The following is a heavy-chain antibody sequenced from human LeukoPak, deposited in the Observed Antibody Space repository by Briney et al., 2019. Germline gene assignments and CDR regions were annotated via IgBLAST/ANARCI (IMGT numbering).Heavy chain of an antibody. CDR3: TTDHTYYYDSSGYNDAFDI. J-gene: IGHJ3*02. V-gene: IGHV3-15*01. D-gene: IGHD3-22*01. Sequence: GGSLRPSCAASGFTFSNAWMSWVRPAPRDGRGWVGRIKSKTDGGTTENDAHEIGRFTISRDDSKNTLYLQMNSLKTEDTAVYYCTTDHTYYYDSSGYNDAFDIWGQGTMVTVSS. CDR2: IKSKTDGGTT. CDR1: GFTFSNAW.